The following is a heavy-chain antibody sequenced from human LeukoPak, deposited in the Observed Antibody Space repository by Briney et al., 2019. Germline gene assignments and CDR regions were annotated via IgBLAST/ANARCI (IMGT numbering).Heavy chain of an antibody. CDR3: ARRARGDYTNSYYMDV. J-gene: IGHJ6*03. CDR1: GDSISSNNYH. D-gene: IGHD4-11*01. CDR2: IYYSGST. V-gene: IGHV4-39*01. Sequence: SETLSLTCTVSGDSISSNNYHWGWIRQPPGKGMEWLGSIYYSGSTYYNPSLKSRVTISVDTSKNQFSLKLSSVTAADTAVYSCARRARGDYTNSYYMDVWGKGTTVTVSS.